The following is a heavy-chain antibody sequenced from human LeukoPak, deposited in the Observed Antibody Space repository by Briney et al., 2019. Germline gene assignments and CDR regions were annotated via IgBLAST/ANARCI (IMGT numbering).Heavy chain of an antibody. Sequence: PGRSLRLSCAASGFTFSSYGMHWVRQAPGKGLEWVTFIRYDGSNKYYADSVKGRFTISRDNSKNTLYLQMNTLRPEDTAVYYCAKGGGYCSSTRCFSYFQHWGQGTLVTVSS. J-gene: IGHJ1*01. V-gene: IGHV3-30*02. CDR3: AKGGGYCSSTRCFSYFQH. D-gene: IGHD2-2*01. CDR2: IRYDGSNK. CDR1: GFTFSSYG.